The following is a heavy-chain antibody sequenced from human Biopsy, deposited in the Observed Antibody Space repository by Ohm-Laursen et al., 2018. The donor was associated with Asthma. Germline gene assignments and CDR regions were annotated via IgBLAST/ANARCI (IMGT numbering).Heavy chain of an antibody. CDR2: INTNSGGT. J-gene: IGHJ5*02. Sequence: LSCKASGYTLIALNLPWMRQAAGPELESMGRINTNSGGTNSAQKFQGRVTMTRDTSISTAYMEVSRLRSDDTAVYYCARGQKSAGDRWFDPWGQGTLVTVSS. V-gene: IGHV1-2*06. CDR1: GYTLIALN. CDR3: ARGQKSAGDRWFDP. D-gene: IGHD6-13*01.